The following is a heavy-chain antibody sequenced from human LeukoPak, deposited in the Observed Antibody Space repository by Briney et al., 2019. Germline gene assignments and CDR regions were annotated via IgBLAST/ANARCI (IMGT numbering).Heavy chain of an antibody. Sequence: GGSLRLSCAASGFTFSSYWMHWVRQAPGKGLEWVSSISSSSYIYYADSVKGRFTISRDNAKNSLYLQMNSLRAEDTAVYYCYGSGSYRYYWGQGTLVTVSS. CDR2: ISSSSYI. J-gene: IGHJ4*02. CDR3: YGSGSYRYY. D-gene: IGHD3-10*01. CDR1: GFTFSSYW. V-gene: IGHV3-21*01.